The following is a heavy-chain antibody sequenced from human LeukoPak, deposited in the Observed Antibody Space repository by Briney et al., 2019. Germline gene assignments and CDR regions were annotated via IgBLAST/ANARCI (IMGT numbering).Heavy chain of an antibody. V-gene: IGHV4-39*01. D-gene: IGHD3-9*01. Sequence: SETLPLTCTVSGGSISSSSYYWGWIRQPPGKGLEWIGSIYYSGSTYYNPSLKSRVTISVDTSKNQFSLKLSSVTAADTAVYYCARHLRRNYDILTGYPAEYYFDYWGQGTLVTVSS. CDR2: IYYSGST. CDR1: GGSISSSSYY. J-gene: IGHJ4*02. CDR3: ARHLRRNYDILTGYPAEYYFDY.